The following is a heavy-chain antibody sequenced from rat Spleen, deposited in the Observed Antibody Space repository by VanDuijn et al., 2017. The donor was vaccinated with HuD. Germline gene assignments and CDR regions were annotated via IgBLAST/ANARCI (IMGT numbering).Heavy chain of an antibody. CDR3: TREETLYWYFDF. D-gene: IGHD3-4*01. J-gene: IGHJ1*01. V-gene: IGHV5-20*01. CDR2: ISYDGTAT. Sequence: EVQLVESDGGLVQPGGSLKLSCAASGFTVSDYYMAWVRQAPTEGLEWVASISYDGTATYYRDSVKGRFTLSRDNANSTLYLQMGSLRSEDTATYYCTREETLYWYFDFWGPGTMVTVSS. CDR1: GFTVSDYY.